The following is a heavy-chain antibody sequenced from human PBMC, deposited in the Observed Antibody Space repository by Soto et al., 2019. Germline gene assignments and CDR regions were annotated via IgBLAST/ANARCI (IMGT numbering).Heavy chain of an antibody. CDR2: IYPDDSDT. V-gene: IGHV5-51*01. Sequence: GGSLKISCKASGYSFTGYWIGWVRQMPGKGLEWMGIIYPDDSDTKYSPSFQGQVTISADKSTKTAYLQWSSLKASDTAMYYCARHGRSTTVSLDAFDIWGQGTMVTVS. CDR1: GYSFTGYW. CDR3: ARHGRSTTVSLDAFDI. D-gene: IGHD4-17*01. J-gene: IGHJ3*02.